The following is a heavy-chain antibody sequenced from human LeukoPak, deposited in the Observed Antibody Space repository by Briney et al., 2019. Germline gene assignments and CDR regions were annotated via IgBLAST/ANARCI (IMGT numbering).Heavy chain of an antibody. CDR1: GFTFSSYS. V-gene: IGHV3-21*01. Sequence: GGSLRLSCGASGFTFSSYSMNWVRQAPGKGLEWVSSISSSSSYICYADSVKGRFTISRHNAKNSLYLQMNSLRAEDTAVYYCARFIGSWDQWYFDYWGQGTLVTVSS. J-gene: IGHJ4*02. CDR2: ISSSSSYI. CDR3: ARFIGSWDQWYFDY. D-gene: IGHD6-19*01.